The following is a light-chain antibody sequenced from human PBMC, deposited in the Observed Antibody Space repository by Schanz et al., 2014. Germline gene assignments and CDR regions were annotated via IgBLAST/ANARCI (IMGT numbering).Light chain of an antibody. V-gene: IGKV3-20*01. CDR1: QSVSSSF. Sequence: DIVLTQSPGTLSLSPGERATLSCRASQSVSSSFVAWYQHKRGQAPRLLIYGASTRATGIPAKFSGSGSGTEFTLTISSLQPEDFATYYCQQISNFLVTFGGGTKVEIK. CDR3: QQISNFLVT. CDR2: GAS. J-gene: IGKJ4*01.